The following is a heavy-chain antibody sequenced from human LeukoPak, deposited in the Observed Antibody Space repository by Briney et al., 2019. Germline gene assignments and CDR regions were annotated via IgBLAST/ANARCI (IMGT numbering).Heavy chain of an antibody. CDR2: INHSGST. Sequence: SETLSLTCAVYGGSFSGYYWSWIRQPPGKGLEWIGEINHSGSTNYSPSLKSRVTISVDTSKNQFSLKLSSVTAADTAVYYCARGGGTGRPPYYFDYWGQGTLVTVSS. D-gene: IGHD3/OR15-3a*01. V-gene: IGHV4-34*01. J-gene: IGHJ4*02. CDR1: GGSFSGYY. CDR3: ARGGGTGRPPYYFDY.